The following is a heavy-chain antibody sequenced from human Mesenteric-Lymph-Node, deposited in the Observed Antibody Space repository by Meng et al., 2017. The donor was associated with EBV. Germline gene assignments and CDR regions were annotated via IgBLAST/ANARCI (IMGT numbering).Heavy chain of an antibody. CDR1: GDSVSSSNS. CDR3: ARVVVATIIGMDV. Sequence: QVQLQESGPGLVKPSGTLSLPCAVSGDSVSSSNSWRWVRQPPGKGLEWIGEVYQSGSTNYNPSLKSRVTISVDKSKNQFSLRLSSVTAADTAMYYCARVVVATIIGMDVWGQGATVTVSS. CDR2: VYQSGST. V-gene: IGHV4-4*02. J-gene: IGHJ6*02. D-gene: IGHD5-12*01.